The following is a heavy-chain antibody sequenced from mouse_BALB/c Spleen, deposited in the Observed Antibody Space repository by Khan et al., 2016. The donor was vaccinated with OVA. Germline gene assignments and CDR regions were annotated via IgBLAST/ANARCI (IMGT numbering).Heavy chain of an antibody. D-gene: IGHD1-1*01. CDR2: TNPTNGRT. Sequence: QVHVKQSGAELVKAGASVKMSCKASGYTFTSYWMHWVKQRLGQGLEWFAETNPTNGRTYYNEKFKSKATLTVDKSSSTAYMLLSGPTFEDAAVYYCARIKKIVATYFDDWGQGTTLTVSS. V-gene: IGHV1S81*02. CDR3: ARIKKIVATYFDD. CDR1: GYTFTSYW. J-gene: IGHJ2*01.